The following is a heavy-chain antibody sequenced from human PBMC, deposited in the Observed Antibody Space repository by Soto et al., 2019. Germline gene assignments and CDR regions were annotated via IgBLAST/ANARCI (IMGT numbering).Heavy chain of an antibody. Sequence: EVHLVESGGGLVQPGRSLRLSCITSGFTFRDYAMSWFRQAPGRGPEYPGHIMSKAYGGTPLYAPSVRDRVIISRDDSKSIAYLQMNSLKTEDTAVYYCVRDIDRGTAAHWGQGTLVSVSS. CDR3: VRDIDRGTAAH. CDR2: IMSKAYGGTP. J-gene: IGHJ4*02. D-gene: IGHD1-1*01. V-gene: IGHV3-49*03. CDR1: GFTFRDYA.